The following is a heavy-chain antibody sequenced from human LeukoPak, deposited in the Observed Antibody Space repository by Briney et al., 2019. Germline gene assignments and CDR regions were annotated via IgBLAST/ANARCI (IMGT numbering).Heavy chain of an antibody. Sequence: GGSLRLSCAPSGFTFSAYSLSWVRQAPGKGLEWVAKIKKDGSEKDYVDSVKGRFTISRDNDKGSLYLQLNSLRAEDTAVYYCAKVATVMVYGAFDIWGQGTMVTVSS. CDR3: AKVATVMVYGAFDI. J-gene: IGHJ3*02. CDR2: IKKDGSEK. V-gene: IGHV3-7*01. D-gene: IGHD5-18*01. CDR1: GFTFSAYS.